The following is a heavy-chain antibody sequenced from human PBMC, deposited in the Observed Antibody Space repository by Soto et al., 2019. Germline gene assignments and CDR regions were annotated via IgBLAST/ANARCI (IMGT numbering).Heavy chain of an antibody. J-gene: IGHJ4*02. V-gene: IGHV4-59*08. CDR2: IYYSGST. CDR3: ARLTIFGVDHDY. CDR1: GGSISSYY. D-gene: IGHD3-3*01. Sequence: SETLSLTCTVSGGSISSYYWSWIRQPPGKGLEWIGYIYYSGSTNYNPSLKSRVTISVDTSKNQFSLKLSSVTAADTAVYYCARLTIFGVDHDYRGQGTLVTVSS.